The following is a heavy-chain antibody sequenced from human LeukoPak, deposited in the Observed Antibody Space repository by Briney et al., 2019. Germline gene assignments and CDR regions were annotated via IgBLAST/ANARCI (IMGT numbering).Heavy chain of an antibody. V-gene: IGHV1-46*01. D-gene: IGHD4-17*01. CDR1: GYTFTSYY. J-gene: IGHJ6*02. CDR2: INPSGGST. CDR3: ARGKVTTLMYYYYGMDV. Sequence: ASVKVSCKASGYTFTSYYMHWVRQAPGQGLEWMGIINPSGGSTSYARKFQGRVTVTRDTSTSTVYMELSSLRSEDTAVYYCARGKVTTLMYYYYGMDVWGQGTTVTVSS.